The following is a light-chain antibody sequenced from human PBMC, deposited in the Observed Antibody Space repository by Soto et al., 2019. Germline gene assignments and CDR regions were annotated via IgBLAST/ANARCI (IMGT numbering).Light chain of an antibody. J-gene: IGKJ4*01. CDR1: QTVSSS. V-gene: IGKV3-11*01. Sequence: EIVLTQSPATLSLSPGERATLSCRASQTVSSSLAWYQQKPGQAPRLLIYEASNRATGIPARFSGSGSGADFTLTISSLEPEDFALYDWQQHINWPLTFGRGTKVDIK. CDR2: EAS. CDR3: QQHINWPLT.